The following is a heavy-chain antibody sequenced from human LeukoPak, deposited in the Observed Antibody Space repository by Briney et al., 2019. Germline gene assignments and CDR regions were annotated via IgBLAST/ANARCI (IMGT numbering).Heavy chain of an antibody. Sequence: SVKVSCKGSGGTFSSYAISWVRQAPGQGLEWMGRIIPILGIANYAQKFQGRVTITADKSTSTAYMELSSLRSEDTAVYYCAGILWFGELLGGFDYWGQGTLVTVSS. CDR2: IIPILGIA. V-gene: IGHV1-69*04. D-gene: IGHD3-10*01. CDR3: AGILWFGELLGGFDY. CDR1: GGTFSSYA. J-gene: IGHJ4*02.